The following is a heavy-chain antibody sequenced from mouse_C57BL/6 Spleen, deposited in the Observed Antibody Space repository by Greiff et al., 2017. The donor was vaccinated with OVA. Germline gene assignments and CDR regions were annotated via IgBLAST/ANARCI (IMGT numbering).Heavy chain of an antibody. Sequence: VQLKESGAELVRPGASVKLSCTASGFNIKDDYMHWVKQRPEQGLEWIGWIDPENGDTEYASKFQGKATITADTSSNTAYLQLSSLTSEDTAVYYCTTREIFAYWGQGTLVTVSA. CDR3: TTREIFAY. J-gene: IGHJ3*01. CDR2: IDPENGDT. V-gene: IGHV14-4*01. CDR1: GFNIKDDY.